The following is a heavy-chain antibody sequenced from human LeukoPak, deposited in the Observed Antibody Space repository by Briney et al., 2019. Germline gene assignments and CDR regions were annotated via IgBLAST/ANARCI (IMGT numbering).Heavy chain of an antibody. CDR3: ARGRATVTTHWVEP. V-gene: IGHV1-8*02. J-gene: IGHJ5*02. Sequence: ASVKVSCKASGSTFASYDINWVRQATGQGLEWMGWMNPNSGNTGYAGKFQGRITLTADTSTSTAYLELRSLRSEDTAVYYCARGRATVTTHWVEPWGQGTLVTVSS. D-gene: IGHD4-11*01. CDR1: GSTFASYD. CDR2: MNPNSGNT.